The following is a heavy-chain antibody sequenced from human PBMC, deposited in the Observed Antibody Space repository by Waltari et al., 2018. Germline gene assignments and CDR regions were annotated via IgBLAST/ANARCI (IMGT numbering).Heavy chain of an antibody. J-gene: IGHJ2*01. V-gene: IGHV4-34*01. CDR2: INHSGST. Sequence: QVQLQQWGAGLLKPSETLSLTCAVYGWSFSGYYWSWIRQPPGKGLEWIGEINHSGSTKYNPARKSRVTISVDTSKNQFSRKLSSVTAADTAVYYCARGRGRWLKYWYFDLWGRGTLVTVSS. CDR3: ARGRGRWLKYWYFDL. D-gene: IGHD3-16*01. CDR1: GWSFSGYY.